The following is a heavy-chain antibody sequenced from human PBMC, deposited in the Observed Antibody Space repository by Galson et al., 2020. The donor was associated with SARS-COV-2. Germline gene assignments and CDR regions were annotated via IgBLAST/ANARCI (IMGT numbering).Heavy chain of an antibody. CDR1: GFTFSSYS. CDR2: ISSSSSSTI. J-gene: IGHJ6*02. Sequence: GGSLRLSCAASGFTFSSYSMNWVRQAPGKGLEWVSYISSSSSSTIYYADSVKGLFTISRDNAKNSLYLQMNSLRDEDTAVYYCATEWELLGTYYYYGMDVWGQGTTVTVSS. D-gene: IGHD1-26*01. CDR3: ATEWELLGTYYYYGMDV. V-gene: IGHV3-48*02.